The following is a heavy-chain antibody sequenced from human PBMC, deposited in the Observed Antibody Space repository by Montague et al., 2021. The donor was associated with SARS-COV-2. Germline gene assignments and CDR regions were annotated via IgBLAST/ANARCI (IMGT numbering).Heavy chain of an antibody. V-gene: IGHV2-5*02. Sequence: LALVKPTQTLTLTCTFSGFSLSTSGVGVGWIRQPPGKALEWLALXYWXDDKRYSPSLKSRLTITKDTSKNQVVLTMTNMDPVDTATYYCAHRRPLWGYFDYWGQGTLVTVSS. CDR2: XYWXDDK. CDR3: AHRRPLWGYFDY. J-gene: IGHJ4*02. CDR1: GFSLSTSGVG. D-gene: IGHD7-27*01.